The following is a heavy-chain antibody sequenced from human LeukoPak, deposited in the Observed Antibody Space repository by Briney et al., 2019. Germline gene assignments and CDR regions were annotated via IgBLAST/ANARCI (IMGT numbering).Heavy chain of an antibody. CDR3: AKVWVLLWPNQYYCDY. CDR2: IRGSGGST. J-gene: IGHJ4*02. CDR1: GFTFSSYA. D-gene: IGHD5-18*01. Sequence: PGGSLTLSCAASGFTFSSYAMSWVRQAPGRGLEWVSAIRGSGGSTYYADSVKGRFTISRDNSKHTLYLRMNSLIPENTAVDYCAKVWVLLWPNQYYCDYGRQETLVTV. V-gene: IGHV3-23*01.